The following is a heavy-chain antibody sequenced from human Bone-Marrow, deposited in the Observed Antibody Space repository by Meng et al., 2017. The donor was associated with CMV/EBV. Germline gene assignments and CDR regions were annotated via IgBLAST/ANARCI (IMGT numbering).Heavy chain of an antibody. V-gene: IGHV3-NL1*01. Sequence: GGSLRLSCVESGFTFSRYGMHWVRQAPGKGLEWVSVIYSGGSTYYADSVKGRFTISRDNSKNTLYLQMNSLRAEDTAVYYCARRRNYDFWSGYSRGAFDIWGQGTMVTVSS. CDR3: ARRRNYDFWSGYSRGAFDI. D-gene: IGHD3-3*01. J-gene: IGHJ3*02. CDR1: GFTFSRYG. CDR2: IYSGGST.